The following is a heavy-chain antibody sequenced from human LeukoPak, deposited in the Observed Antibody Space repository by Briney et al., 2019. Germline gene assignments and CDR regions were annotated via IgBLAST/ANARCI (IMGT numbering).Heavy chain of an antibody. CDR1: GYTFTSYD. CDR3: ARDPCSSTSCYTMWFDP. Sequence: ASVKVSCKASGYTFTSYDINWVRQATGQGLEWMGWINPNSGGTNYAQKFQGWVTMTRDTSISTAYVELSRLRSDDTAVYYCARDPCSSTSCYTMWFDPWGQGTLVTVSS. D-gene: IGHD2-2*01. J-gene: IGHJ5*02. V-gene: IGHV1-2*04. CDR2: INPNSGGT.